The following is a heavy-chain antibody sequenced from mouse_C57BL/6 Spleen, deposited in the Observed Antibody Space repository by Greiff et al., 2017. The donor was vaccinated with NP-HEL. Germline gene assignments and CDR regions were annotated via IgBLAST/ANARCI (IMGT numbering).Heavy chain of an antibody. CDR1: GYTFTSYW. CDR2: IDPSDSYT. Sequence: QVQLKQPGAELVKPGASVKLSCKASGYTFTSYWMQWVKQRPGQGLEWIGEIDPSDSYTNYNQKFKGKATLTVDTSSSTAYMQLSSLTSEDSAVYYCARRRARYSPYYYAMDYWGQGTSVTVSS. CDR3: ARRRARYSPYYYAMDY. V-gene: IGHV1-50*01. J-gene: IGHJ4*01. D-gene: IGHD2-12*01.